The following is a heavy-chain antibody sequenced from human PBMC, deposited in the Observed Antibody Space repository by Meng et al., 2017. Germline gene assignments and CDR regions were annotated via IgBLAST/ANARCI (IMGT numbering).Heavy chain of an antibody. Sequence: ESPKTFWKGFGYKLTNYWIGWVRQMPGKGLEWMRIIYPGDSDTRYSPSCQGQVTISADKSISTAYLQWSSLKASDTAMYYCAIEAGGRTFDYWGRGTLVTVSS. V-gene: IGHV5-51*01. J-gene: IGHJ4*01. CDR2: IYPGDSDT. CDR1: GYKLTNYW. D-gene: IGHD1-14*01. CDR3: AIEAGGRTFDY.